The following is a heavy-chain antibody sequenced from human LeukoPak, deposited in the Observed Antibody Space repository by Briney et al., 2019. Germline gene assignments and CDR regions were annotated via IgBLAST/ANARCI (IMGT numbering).Heavy chain of an antibody. CDR3: AKVSGSYGPPMTLSPYYYYMDV. D-gene: IGHD3-10*01. J-gene: IGHJ6*03. V-gene: IGHV3-30*02. CDR2: IRYDGSNK. CDR1: GFTFSSYG. Sequence: PGGSLRLSCAASGFTFSSYGMHWVRQAPGKGLEWVAFIRYDGSNKYYADSVKGRFTISRDNSKNTLYLQMNSLRAEDTAVYYCAKVSGSYGPPMTLSPYYYYMDVWGKGTTVTISS.